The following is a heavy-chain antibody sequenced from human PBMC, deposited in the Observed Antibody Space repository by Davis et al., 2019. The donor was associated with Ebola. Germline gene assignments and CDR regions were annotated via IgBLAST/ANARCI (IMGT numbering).Heavy chain of an antibody. J-gene: IGHJ6*02. V-gene: IGHV3-9*01. CDR2: ISWNSGSI. Sequence: GGSLRLSCAASGFTFDDYAMHWVRQAPGKGLEWVSGISWNSGSIGYADSVKGRFTISRDNAKNSLYLQMNSLRAEDTAVYYCARGIYYYYGMDVWGQGTTVTVSS. CDR1: GFTFDDYA. CDR3: ARGIYYYYGMDV.